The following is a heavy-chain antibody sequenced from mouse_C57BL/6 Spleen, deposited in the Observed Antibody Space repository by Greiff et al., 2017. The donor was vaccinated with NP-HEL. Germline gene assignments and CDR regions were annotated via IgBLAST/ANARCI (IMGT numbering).Heavy chain of an antibody. CDR3: ARCGNYEGYYAMDY. CDR2: ISSGSSTI. Sequence: VQLQQSGGGLVKPGGSLKLSCAASGFTFSDYGMHWVRQAPEKGLEWVAYISSGSSTIYYADTVKGRFTISRDNAKNTLFLQMTSLRSEDTAMYYCARCGNYEGYYAMDYWGQGTSVTVSS. CDR1: GFTFSDYG. V-gene: IGHV5-17*01. J-gene: IGHJ4*01. D-gene: IGHD2-1*01.